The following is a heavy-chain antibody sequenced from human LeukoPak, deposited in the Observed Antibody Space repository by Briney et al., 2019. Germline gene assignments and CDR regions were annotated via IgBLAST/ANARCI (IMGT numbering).Heavy chain of an antibody. CDR1: GFTLSLYW. Sequence: GGSLRLSCAASGFTLSLYWMHWVRQGPGKGLMWVSRLNEDGSTADYADSVKGRFTMSRDNAKGKVFLEMRGLTVEDTAIYFCVRERIYYSDLAYKERENFDPWGRGTLVTVSS. CDR3: VRERIYYSDLAYKERENFDP. D-gene: IGHD1-26*01. CDR2: LNEDGSTA. V-gene: IGHV3-74*01. J-gene: IGHJ5*02.